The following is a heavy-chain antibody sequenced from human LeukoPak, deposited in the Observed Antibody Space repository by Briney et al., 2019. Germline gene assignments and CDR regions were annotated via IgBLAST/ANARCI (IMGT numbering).Heavy chain of an antibody. V-gene: IGHV1-2*02. J-gene: IGHJ4*02. CDR1: GYTLTELS. Sequence: ASVKVSCKVSGYTLTELSMHWVRQAPGQGLEWMGWINPNSGGTNYAQKFQGRVTMTRDTSISTAYMELSRLRSDDTAVYYCARDHYSHGIDYWGQGTLVTVSS. D-gene: IGHD4-11*01. CDR3: ARDHYSHGIDY. CDR2: INPNSGGT.